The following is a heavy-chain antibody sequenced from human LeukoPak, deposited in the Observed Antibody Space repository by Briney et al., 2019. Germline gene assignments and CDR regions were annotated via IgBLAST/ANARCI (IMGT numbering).Heavy chain of an antibody. CDR3: ATKTTFDY. Sequence: GGSLRLSRAASGFTFSTYGMSWVRQAPGKGLEWVSTISSGGGTTYYADSVKGRFTISRDNSKNTVYLQMNSPRADDTAVYYCATKTTFDYWGQGTLVIVSS. V-gene: IGHV3-23*01. CDR1: GFTFSTYG. CDR2: ISSGGGTT. J-gene: IGHJ4*02. D-gene: IGHD1-1*01.